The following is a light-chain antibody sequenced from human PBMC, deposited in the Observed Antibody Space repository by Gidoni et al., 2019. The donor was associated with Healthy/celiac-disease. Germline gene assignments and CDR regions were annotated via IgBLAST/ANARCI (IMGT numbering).Light chain of an antibody. J-gene: IGKJ2*01. CDR3: QQSYSTPYT. V-gene: IGKV1-39*01. CDR2: AAS. Sequence: DIQMTHSPSSLSASVEDRVTITCRASHSISSYLNWYRQKPGKAPKLLIYAASSLQSGVPSRFSGSGSGTDFTLTISSLQPEDFATYYCQQSYSTPYTFGQGTKLEIK. CDR1: HSISSY.